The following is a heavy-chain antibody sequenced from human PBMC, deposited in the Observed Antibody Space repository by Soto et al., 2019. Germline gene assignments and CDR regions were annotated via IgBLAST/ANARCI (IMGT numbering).Heavy chain of an antibody. Sequence: SVKVSCKASGGTFSSYAISWVRQAPGQGLEWMGGIIPIFGTANYAQKFQGRVTITADESTSTAYMELSSLRSEDTAVYYCVLYLLPRGEGSPFYYCGQGTLVPVSA. J-gene: IGHJ4*02. V-gene: IGHV1-69*13. CDR2: IIPIFGTA. CDR1: GGTFSSYA. D-gene: IGHD2-15*01. CDR3: VLYLLPRGEGSPFYY.